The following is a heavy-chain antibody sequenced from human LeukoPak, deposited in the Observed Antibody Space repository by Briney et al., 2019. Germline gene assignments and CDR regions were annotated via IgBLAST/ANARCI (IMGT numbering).Heavy chain of an antibody. CDR2: ISAYNGNT. Sequence: ASVKVSCKASGYTFTSYGISWVRQAPGQGLEWMGWISAYNGNTNYAQKLQGRVTMTTDTSTSTAYMKLRSLRSDDTAVYYCARQREMWGDFDYWGQGTLVTVSS. V-gene: IGHV1-18*01. CDR3: ARQREMWGDFDY. D-gene: IGHD3-16*01. CDR1: GYTFTSYG. J-gene: IGHJ4*02.